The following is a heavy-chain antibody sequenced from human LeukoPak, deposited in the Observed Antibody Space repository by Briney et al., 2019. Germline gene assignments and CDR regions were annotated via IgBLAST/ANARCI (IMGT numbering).Heavy chain of an antibody. Sequence: GASVKVSCKASGYTFTSYYMHWVRQAPGQGLEWMGWINPNSGGTNYAQKFQGRVTMTRDTSISTAYMELSRLRSDDTAVYYCARVVSGSGSYYPFDYWGQGTLVTVSS. D-gene: IGHD3-10*01. J-gene: IGHJ4*02. V-gene: IGHV1-2*02. CDR3: ARVVSGSGSYYPFDY. CDR1: GYTFTSYY. CDR2: INPNSGGT.